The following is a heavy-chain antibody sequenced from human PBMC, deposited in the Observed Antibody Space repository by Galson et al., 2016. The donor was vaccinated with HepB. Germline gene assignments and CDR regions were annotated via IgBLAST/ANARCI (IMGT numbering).Heavy chain of an antibody. CDR1: GASVSVDNYY. CDR2: MFYSGRT. J-gene: IGHJ4*02. D-gene: IGHD2-21*01. V-gene: IGHV4-61*01. Sequence: ETLSLTCSVSGASVSVDNYYWSWIRQSPGRPLEWIGYMFYSGRTIYNPSLKSRVTISIDASNNQFSLKLTSVTAADTAIYYCARDAGGGVVGRTWPFDFWGQGILVTVSS. CDR3: ARDAGGGVVGRTWPFDF.